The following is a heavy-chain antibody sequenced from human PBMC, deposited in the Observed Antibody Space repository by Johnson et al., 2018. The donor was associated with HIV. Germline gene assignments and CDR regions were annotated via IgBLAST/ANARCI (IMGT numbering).Heavy chain of an antibody. J-gene: IGHJ3*02. CDR2: IRYDGSDK. CDR1: DSMFSSYG. V-gene: IGHV3-30*02. Sequence: QVQLVESGGGVVQPGGSLRLSCAASDSMFSSYGIHWVRQAPGKGLEWVAFIRYDGSDKYYADYVKGRFTISRDNSKNTLYFQMNGLRAEDTAVYYCAKQNRGAFDIWGQGTMVTVSS. CDR3: AKQNRGAFDI.